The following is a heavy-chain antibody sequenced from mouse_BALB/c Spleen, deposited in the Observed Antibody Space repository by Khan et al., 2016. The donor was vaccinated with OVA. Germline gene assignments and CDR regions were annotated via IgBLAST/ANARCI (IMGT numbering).Heavy chain of an antibody. Sequence: EVELVESGGGLVKPGGSLKLSCAASGFTFSSYAMSWVRQSPEKRLEWVAEISSGGSYTYYQDTVTGRFNISRDNAKKTLYLEMSSMRDEDTGMYYCTRASYNSGSSPWFFDYWAQGTTLTVSS. CDR3: TRASYNSGSSPWFFDY. CDR1: GFTFSSYA. J-gene: IGHJ2*01. V-gene: IGHV5-9-4*01. D-gene: IGHD1-1*01. CDR2: ISSGGSYT.